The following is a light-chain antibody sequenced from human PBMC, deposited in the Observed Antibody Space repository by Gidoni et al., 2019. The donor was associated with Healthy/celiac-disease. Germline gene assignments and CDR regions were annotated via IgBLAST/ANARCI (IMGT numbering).Light chain of an antibody. V-gene: IGLV1-44*01. J-gene: IGLJ3*02. CDR3: AAWDDSLNGGV. Sequence: QSVLPQPPSASGTPGQRVTISCSGSSSNIGSNTVNWYQQLPGTAPKLLIYSNNQRPSGVPDRFSGYKSGTSASLVISGLQSEDEADYYCAAWDDSLNGGVFGGGTKLTVL. CDR1: SSNIGSNT. CDR2: SNN.